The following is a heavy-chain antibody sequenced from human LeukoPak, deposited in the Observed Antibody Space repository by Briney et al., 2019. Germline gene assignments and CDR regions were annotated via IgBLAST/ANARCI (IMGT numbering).Heavy chain of an antibody. V-gene: IGHV1-2*06. CDR2: INPNSGGT. Sequence: ASVKVSCKASGYTFTGYYMHWVRQAPGQGLEWMVRINPNSGGTNYAQKFQGRVTMTRDTSISTAYMELSRLRSDDTAVYYCARDLAPLLWFGELYWFDPWGQGTLVTVSS. J-gene: IGHJ5*02. CDR1: GYTFTGYY. D-gene: IGHD3-10*01. CDR3: ARDLAPLLWFGELYWFDP.